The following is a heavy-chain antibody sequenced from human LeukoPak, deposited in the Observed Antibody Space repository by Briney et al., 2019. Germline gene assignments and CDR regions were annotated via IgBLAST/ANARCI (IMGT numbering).Heavy chain of an antibody. CDR2: IKSKTDGGTS. V-gene: IGHV3-15*01. J-gene: IGHJ5*02. Sequence: NAGGSLRLSCAASGFTFTNAWMSWVRQAPGKGLEWVGRIKSKTDGGTSDYAAPVTGRFTISRDDSKSTLYLEMNSLKTEDTGVYYCSTLWYGAWGQGTLVTVSS. D-gene: IGHD3-10*01. CDR1: GFTFTNAW. CDR3: STLWYGA.